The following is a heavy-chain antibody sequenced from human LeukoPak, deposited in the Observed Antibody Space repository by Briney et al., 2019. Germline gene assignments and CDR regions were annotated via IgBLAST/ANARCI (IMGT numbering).Heavy chain of an antibody. V-gene: IGHV3-64*01. CDR3: ARAEEFYDSSGYRRLDS. CDR2: INSNGGNT. Sequence: PGGSLRLSCAASGFTFSNHAMNWVRQAPGKALEYVAVINSNGGNTFYAKSLNDRFTISRDNSKNILYLQMGSLRAEDMAVYYCARAEEFYDSSGYRRLDSWGQGTLVVVSS. J-gene: IGHJ4*02. D-gene: IGHD3-22*01. CDR1: GFTFSNHA.